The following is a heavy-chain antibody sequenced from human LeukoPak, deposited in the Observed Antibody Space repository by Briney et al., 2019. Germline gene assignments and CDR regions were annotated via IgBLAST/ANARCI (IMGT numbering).Heavy chain of an antibody. J-gene: IGHJ4*02. D-gene: IGHD6-19*01. CDR3: ARHRRGTGWYFMQY. CDR1: GGSFSGYY. Sequence: SETLSLTCAVYGGSFSGYYWSWIRQPPGKGLEWIGEINHSGSTNYNPSLKSRVTISVDTSKNQFSLKLSSVTAADTAVNYCARHRRGTGWYFMQYWGQGALVTVSS. CDR2: INHSGST. V-gene: IGHV4-34*01.